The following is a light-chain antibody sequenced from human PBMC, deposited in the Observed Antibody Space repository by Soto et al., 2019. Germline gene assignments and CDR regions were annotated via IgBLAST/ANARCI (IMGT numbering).Light chain of an antibody. CDR2: GAS. CDR3: QHYSSQT. J-gene: IGKJ1*01. Sequence: EIVLTQSPGTLSLPPGESAPLSCRASQSVSSNYLAWYQQKPGQAPRVLIYGASTRATGIPDRFTGSGSGTDFTLTISSLEPEDSAVYFCQHYSSQTFGQGTKVDI. V-gene: IGKV3-20*01. CDR1: QSVSSNY.